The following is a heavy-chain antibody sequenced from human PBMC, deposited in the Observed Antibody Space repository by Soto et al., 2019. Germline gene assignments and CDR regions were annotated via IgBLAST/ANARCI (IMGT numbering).Heavy chain of an antibody. D-gene: IGHD5-18*01. J-gene: IGHJ4*02. CDR2: IYYSGST. CDR3: ARISRYSYGLPTYFDY. Sequence: QVQLQESGPGLVKPSETLSLTCTVSGGSVSSGSYYWSWIRQPPGKGLEWIGYIYYSGSTNYNPSLKSRVTITVDTSKHQSSLKLSSVTAADTAVYYCARISRYSYGLPTYFDYWGQGTLVTVSS. V-gene: IGHV4-61*01. CDR1: GGSVSSGSYY.